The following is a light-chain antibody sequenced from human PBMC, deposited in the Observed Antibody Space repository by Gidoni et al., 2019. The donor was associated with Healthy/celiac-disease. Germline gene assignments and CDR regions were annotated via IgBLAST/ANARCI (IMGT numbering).Light chain of an antibody. CDR3: SSYAGSNNLV. V-gene: IGLV2-8*01. Sequence: QSALTQPPSASGSPGQAVTISCTGTSSDVGGYNYVPWYQQHPGKAPKPMIYEVSKRPPGVPDRFSGSKSGNTASLTVSGLQAEDEADYYCSSYAGSNNLVFGGGTKLTVL. CDR1: SSDVGGYNY. J-gene: IGLJ2*01. CDR2: EVS.